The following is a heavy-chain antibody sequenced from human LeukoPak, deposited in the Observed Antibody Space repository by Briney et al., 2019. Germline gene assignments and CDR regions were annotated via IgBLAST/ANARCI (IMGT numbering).Heavy chain of an antibody. Sequence: SETLSLTCTVSGGSISSYYWSWIRQPPGKGLEWIGYIYYSGSTNYNPSLKSRVTISVDTSKNQSSLKLSSVTAADTAVYYCARGSGWLQLYYFDYWGQGTLVTVSS. CDR3: ARGSGWLQLYYFDY. V-gene: IGHV4-59*01. CDR1: GGSISSYY. D-gene: IGHD5-24*01. CDR2: IYYSGST. J-gene: IGHJ4*02.